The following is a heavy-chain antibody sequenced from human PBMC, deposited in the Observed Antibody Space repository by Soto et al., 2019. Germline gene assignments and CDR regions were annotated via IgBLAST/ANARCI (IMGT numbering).Heavy chain of an antibody. J-gene: IGHJ6*02. CDR1: GFTFTSSA. Sequence: ASVKVSCKASGFTFTSSAVQWVRQARGQRLEWIGWIVVGSGNTNYAQKFQERVTITRDMSTSTAYMELSSLRSEDTAVYYCAAVPEHTYYYHYGMDVWGQGTTVTVSS. CDR2: IVVGSGNT. CDR3: AAVPEHTYYYHYGMDV. V-gene: IGHV1-58*01.